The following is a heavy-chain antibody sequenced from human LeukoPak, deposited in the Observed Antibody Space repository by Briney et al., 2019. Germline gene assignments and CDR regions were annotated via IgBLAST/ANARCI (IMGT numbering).Heavy chain of an antibody. Sequence: GGSLRLSCAASGFTFSSYGMSWVRQAPGKGLEWVSAISGSGGSTYYADSVKGRFTISRDNSKNTLYLQMNSLRAEDTAVYYCAGQKRGTYRPYYFDYWGQGTLVSVSS. V-gene: IGHV3-23*01. CDR1: GFTFSSYG. CDR3: AGQKRGTYRPYYFDY. J-gene: IGHJ4*02. D-gene: IGHD3-16*02. CDR2: ISGSGGST.